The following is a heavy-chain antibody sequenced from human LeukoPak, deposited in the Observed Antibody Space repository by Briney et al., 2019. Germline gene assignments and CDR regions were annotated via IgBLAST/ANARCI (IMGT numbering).Heavy chain of an antibody. CDR3: AKEVDTTLFDY. D-gene: IGHD5-18*01. J-gene: IGHJ4*02. CDR1: GFTFNTYS. CDR2: ISRNSCYI. V-gene: IGHV3-21*04. Sequence: PGGSLRLSCAASGFTFNTYSMSWVRQAPGKGLEWVSSISRNSCYIYYADSMRGRFTISRDNAKNSLYLQMNSLKVEDTAVYYCAKEVDTTLFDYWGQGTLVTVSS.